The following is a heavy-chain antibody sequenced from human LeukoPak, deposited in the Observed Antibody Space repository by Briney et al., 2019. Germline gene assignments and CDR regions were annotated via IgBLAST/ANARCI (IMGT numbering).Heavy chain of an antibody. Sequence: ASVKVSCTASGYTFTSYDINWVRQAPGQGLEWMGWMNPNSGNTGYAQKFQGRVTMTRNTSISTAYMELSSLRSEDTAVYYCARGPASYDFWSGYLDYWGQGTLVTVSS. CDR2: MNPNSGNT. J-gene: IGHJ4*02. V-gene: IGHV1-8*01. CDR3: ARGPASYDFWSGYLDY. CDR1: GYTFTSYD. D-gene: IGHD3-3*01.